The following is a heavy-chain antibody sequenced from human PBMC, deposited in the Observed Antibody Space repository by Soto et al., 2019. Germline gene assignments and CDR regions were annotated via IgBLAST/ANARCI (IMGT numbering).Heavy chain of an antibody. V-gene: IGHV1-69*06. CDR1: GGTFSSYA. CDR2: IIPIFGTA. D-gene: IGHD3-22*01. J-gene: IGHJ4*02. CDR3: ARDSSGYYWGFDY. Sequence: SVKVSCKASGGTFSSYAISWVRQAPGQGLEWMGGIIPIFGTANYAQKFQGRVTITADKSTSTAYMELSSLRSEDTAVYYCARDSSGYYWGFDYWGQGTLVTVSS.